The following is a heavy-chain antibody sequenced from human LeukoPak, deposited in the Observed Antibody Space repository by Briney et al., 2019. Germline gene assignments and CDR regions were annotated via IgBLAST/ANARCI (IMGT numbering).Heavy chain of an antibody. CDR3: ARSPMMRRYYYYYMDV. CDR2: ISSLSGTI. Sequence: GGSLRLSCAASGFTFSSYSMNWVRQAPGEGLEWVSYISSLSGTIYYADSVKGRFTISRDNAKNSLYLQMDSLRAEDTAVYYCARSPMMRRYYYYYMDVWGKGTTVTVSS. V-gene: IGHV3-48*01. D-gene: IGHD3-22*01. CDR1: GFTFSSYS. J-gene: IGHJ6*03.